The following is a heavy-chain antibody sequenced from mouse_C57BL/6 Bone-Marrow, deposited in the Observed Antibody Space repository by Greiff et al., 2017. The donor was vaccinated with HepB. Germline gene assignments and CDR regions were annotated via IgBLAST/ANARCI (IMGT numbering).Heavy chain of an antibody. D-gene: IGHD2-4*01. CDR1: GYTFTSYW. J-gene: IGHJ3*01. Sequence: QVQLKQSGAELAKPGASVKLSCKASGYTFTSYWMHWVKQRPGQGLEWIGYINPSSGYTKYNQKFKDKATLTADKSSSTAYMQLSSLTYEDSAVYYCARKNGVYYDYGRGFAYWGQGTLVTVSA. CDR2: INPSSGYT. V-gene: IGHV1-7*01. CDR3: ARKNGVYYDYGRGFAY.